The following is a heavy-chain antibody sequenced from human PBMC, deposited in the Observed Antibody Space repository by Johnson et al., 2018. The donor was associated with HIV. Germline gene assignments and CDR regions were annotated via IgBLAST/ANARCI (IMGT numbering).Heavy chain of an antibody. D-gene: IGHD3-3*01. Sequence: VQLVESGGGVVQPGGSLRLSCAASGFTVSSNYMSWVRQAPGKGLEWVSVIYSGGSTYYADSVKGRFTISRDNAKNSLYLQMNSLRAEDTALYYCARDMRWSKAFDIGGQGTMVTVSS. V-gene: IGHV3-53*01. CDR3: ARDMRWSKAFDI. CDR2: IYSGGST. CDR1: GFTVSSNY. J-gene: IGHJ3*02.